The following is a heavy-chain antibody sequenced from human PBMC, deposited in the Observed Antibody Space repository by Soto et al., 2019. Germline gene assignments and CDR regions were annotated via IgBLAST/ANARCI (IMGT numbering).Heavy chain of an antibody. CDR3: ARDPQKFGSDAFDI. CDR2: IYYSGST. D-gene: IGHD3-3*01. V-gene: IGHV4-31*03. J-gene: IGHJ3*02. Sequence: KTSETLSLTCTVSGGSISSGGYYWSWIRQHPGKGLEWIGYIYYSGSTYYNPSLKSRVTISVDTSKNQFSLKLSSVTAADTAVYYCARDPQKFGSDAFDIWGQGTMVTVSS. CDR1: GGSISSGGYY.